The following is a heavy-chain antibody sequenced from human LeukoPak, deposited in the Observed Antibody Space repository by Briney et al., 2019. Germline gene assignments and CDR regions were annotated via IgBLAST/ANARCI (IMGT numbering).Heavy chain of an antibody. J-gene: IGHJ4*02. CDR3: TTDRRIVAAAGTVGY. V-gene: IGHV3-15*01. CDR2: IKSKTDGGTT. D-gene: IGHD6-13*01. Sequence: GGSLRLSCAASGFTFSSAWMSWVRQAPGKGLEWVGRIKSKTDGGTTDYAAPVKGRFTISRDDSKNTLYLQMNSLKTEDTAVYYCTTDRRIVAAAGTVGYWGQGTLVTVSS. CDR1: GFTFSSAW.